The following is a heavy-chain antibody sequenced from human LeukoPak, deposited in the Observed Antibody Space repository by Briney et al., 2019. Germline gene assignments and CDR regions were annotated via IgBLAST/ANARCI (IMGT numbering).Heavy chain of an antibody. Sequence: SETLSLTCTVSGGSISSYYWSWIRQPPGKGLEWIGYIYHSGSSNHNPSLTSRVTISVETSKKQFSLKLSSVTAADTAVYYCARHGGRAAAGWGDNWFDPWGQGTLVTVSS. V-gene: IGHV4-59*08. CDR2: IYHSGSS. J-gene: IGHJ5*02. CDR1: GGSISSYY. CDR3: ARHGGRAAAGWGDNWFDP. D-gene: IGHD6-13*01.